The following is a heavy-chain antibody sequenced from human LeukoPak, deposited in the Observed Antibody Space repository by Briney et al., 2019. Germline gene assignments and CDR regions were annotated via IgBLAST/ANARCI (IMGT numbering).Heavy chain of an antibody. J-gene: IGHJ4*02. Sequence: SGGSLRLSCAASGFTFSSYSMNWVRQAPGKGLEWVSSISGSSSYIYYADSVKGRFTISRDNAKNSLYLQMNSLRAEDTAVYYCARATYYYDSSGYYRSPFDYWGQGTLVTVSS. CDR2: ISGSSSYI. D-gene: IGHD3-22*01. V-gene: IGHV3-21*01. CDR3: ARATYYYDSSGYYRSPFDY. CDR1: GFTFSSYS.